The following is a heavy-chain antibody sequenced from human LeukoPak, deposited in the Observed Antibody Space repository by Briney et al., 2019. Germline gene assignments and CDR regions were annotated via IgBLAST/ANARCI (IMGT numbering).Heavy chain of an antibody. CDR3: AKALYCGGDCYNY. CDR2: ISGDGYGT. J-gene: IGHJ4*02. Sequence: PGGSLRLSCAASGFTFSSYRMSWVRQAPGKGLEWVSAISGDGYGTHYADSVKGRFTISRDDSKNTLYLQMNSLRAEDTAVYYCAKALYCGGDCYNYWGQGTLVTVSS. CDR1: GFTFSSYR. D-gene: IGHD2-21*02. V-gene: IGHV3-23*01.